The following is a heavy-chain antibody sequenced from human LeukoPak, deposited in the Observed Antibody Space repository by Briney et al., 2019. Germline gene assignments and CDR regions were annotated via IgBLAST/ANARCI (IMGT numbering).Heavy chain of an antibody. CDR2: IYYSGST. D-gene: IGHD3-9*01. CDR3: ARNVLRYFDWLLNWYYFDY. CDR1: GFTFSSYA. V-gene: IGHV4-39*01. Sequence: PGGSLRLSCAASGFTFSSYAMSWVRQPPGKGLEWIGSIYYSGSTYYNPSLKSRVTISVDASKNQFSLKLSSVTATDTAVYYCARNVLRYFDWLLNWYYFDYWGQGTLVTVSS. J-gene: IGHJ4*02.